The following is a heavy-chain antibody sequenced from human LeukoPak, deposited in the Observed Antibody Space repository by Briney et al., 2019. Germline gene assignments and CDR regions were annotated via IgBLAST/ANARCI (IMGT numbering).Heavy chain of an antibody. CDR1: GFAFDDYA. Sequence: GGSLRLSCAASGFAFDDYAMHWVRQAPGKGLEWVSGISWNSGSIGYADSVKGRFTISRDNAKNSLYLQMNSLRAEDTALYYCAKAYSSGWYTFDYWGQGTLVTVSS. J-gene: IGHJ4*02. CDR3: AKAYSSGWYTFDY. V-gene: IGHV3-9*01. D-gene: IGHD6-19*01. CDR2: ISWNSGSI.